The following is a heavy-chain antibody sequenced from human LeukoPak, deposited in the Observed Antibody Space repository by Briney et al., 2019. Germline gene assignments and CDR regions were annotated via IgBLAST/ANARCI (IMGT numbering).Heavy chain of an antibody. D-gene: IGHD2-2*01. V-gene: IGHV4-59*08. CDR2: IYYNGST. J-gene: IGHJ6*02. CDR1: GGSISSYY. Sequence: SETLSLTCTVSGGSISSYYWSWIRQPPGKGLEWIGYIYYNGSTNYNPSLKSRVTISVDTSKNQFSLKLSSVTAADTAVYYCARHGVGRYCSSTNCYSHYYYGMDVWGQGTTVTVSS. CDR3: ARHGVGRYCSSTNCYSHYYYGMDV.